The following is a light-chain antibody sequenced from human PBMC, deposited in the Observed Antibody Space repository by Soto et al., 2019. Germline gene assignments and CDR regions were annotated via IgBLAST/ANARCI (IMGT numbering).Light chain of an antibody. CDR1: QSVSSSY. Sequence: EIVFTQSPGTLSLSPGERATLSCRASQSVSSSYLAWYQQKPGQAPRLLIYGASTRATGIPARFSGSGSGTDFTLTISSLQAEDVAVYYCQQYYSTPLTFGGGTKVDIK. V-gene: IGKV3-20*01. CDR3: QQYYSTPLT. J-gene: IGKJ4*01. CDR2: GAS.